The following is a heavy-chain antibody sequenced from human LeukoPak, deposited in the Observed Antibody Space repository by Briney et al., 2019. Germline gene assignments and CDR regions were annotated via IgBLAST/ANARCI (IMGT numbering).Heavy chain of an antibody. CDR1: GFTFSSYA. CDR2: ISGSGSNT. CDR3: ARGRIEGFY. J-gene: IGHJ4*02. Sequence: GGSLRLSCAASGFTFSSYAMSWVRQAPGKGLEWVSGISGSGSNTYYADSVKGHFTISRDTSKNTLYPQMNSLRAEDTAVYYCARGRIEGFYWGQGTLLTVSS. V-gene: IGHV3-23*01. D-gene: IGHD2-15*01.